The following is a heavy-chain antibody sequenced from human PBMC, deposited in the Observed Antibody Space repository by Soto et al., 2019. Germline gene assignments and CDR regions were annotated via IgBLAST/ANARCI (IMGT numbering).Heavy chain of an antibody. V-gene: IGHV3-21*06. Sequence: EVQLVESGGGLVKAGGSLRLFCTASGFTFRNNNRNWVRQAPGKGLEWVSSISTGGAYMFYADSVKGRFTISRDNAQNSLFLQIDSPRAEDTAVYYCARDIASPGGDYFDSWGQGTLVTVSS. CDR1: GFTFRNNN. CDR3: ARDIASPGGDYFDS. J-gene: IGHJ4*02. CDR2: ISTGGAYM. D-gene: IGHD2-21*01.